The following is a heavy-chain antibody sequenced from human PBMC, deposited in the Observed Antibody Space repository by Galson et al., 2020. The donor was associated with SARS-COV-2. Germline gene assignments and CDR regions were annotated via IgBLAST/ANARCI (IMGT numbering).Heavy chain of an antibody. D-gene: IGHD3-10*01. Sequence: SQTPSITCAISGDSVSSDSAAWNWIRQSPSRGLEWLGRTYYRSKWYNDYAVSVKSRITINPDTSKNQFSLQLNSVTPEDTAVYYCARDEGFGFSGMDVWGQGTTVTVSS. CDR2: TYYRSKWYN. CDR1: GDSVSSDSAA. J-gene: IGHJ6*02. CDR3: ARDEGFGFSGMDV. V-gene: IGHV6-1*01.